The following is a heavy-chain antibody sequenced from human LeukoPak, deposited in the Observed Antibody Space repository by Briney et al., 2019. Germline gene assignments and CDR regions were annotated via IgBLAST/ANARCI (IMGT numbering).Heavy chain of an antibody. CDR3: ARGRSGTIYYYYYYMDV. D-gene: IGHD1-7*01. CDR2: INPNSGGT. Sequence: ASVKVSCKTSGYTFTGYYMHWVRQAPGQGLEWMGWINPNSGGTNYAQKFQGRVTMTRDTSISTAYMELSRLRSDDTAVYYCARGRSGTIYYYYYYMDVWGKGTTVTVSS. J-gene: IGHJ6*03. V-gene: IGHV1-2*02. CDR1: GYTFTGYY.